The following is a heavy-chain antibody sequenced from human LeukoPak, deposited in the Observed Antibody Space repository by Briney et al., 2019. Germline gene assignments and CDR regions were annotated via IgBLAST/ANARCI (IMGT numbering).Heavy chain of an antibody. CDR2: IKQDGSEK. D-gene: IGHD3-3*01. J-gene: IGHJ4*02. CDR3: ARDFPPKFRNGYYDY. Sequence: PGGSLRLSCAASGFTFSSYWMSWVRQAPGKGLEWVANIKQDGSEKYYVDSVKGRFTISRDNAKNSLYLQMNSLRAEDTAVYYCARDFPPKFRNGYYDYWGQGTLVTVSS. CDR1: GFTFSSYW. V-gene: IGHV3-7*01.